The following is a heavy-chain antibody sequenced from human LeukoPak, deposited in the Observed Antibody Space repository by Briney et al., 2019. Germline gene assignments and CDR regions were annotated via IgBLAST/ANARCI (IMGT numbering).Heavy chain of an antibody. J-gene: IGHJ4*02. V-gene: IGHV3-30*18. D-gene: IGHD3-16*01. CDR1: GFTFSSYG. CDR3: AKTGRLGDLDY. Sequence: LPGGSLRLSCAASGFTFSSYGMHWVRQAPGKGLEWVAVISYDGSNKYYADSVKGRFTISRDNSKNTLYLQMNSLRAEDTAVYYCAKTGRLGDLDYWGQGTLVTVSS. CDR2: ISYDGSNK.